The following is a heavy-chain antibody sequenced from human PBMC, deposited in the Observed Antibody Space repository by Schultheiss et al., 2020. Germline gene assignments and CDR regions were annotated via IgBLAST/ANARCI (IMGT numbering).Heavy chain of an antibody. D-gene: IGHD4-17*01. Sequence: SETLSLTCTVSGGSISSGGYYWSWIRQHPGKGLEWIGYIYYSGSTYYNPSLKSRVTISVDTSKNQFSLKLSSVTAADTAVYYCARAPPDYGPEYYYYGMDVWGQGTTGTVS. CDR3: ARAPPDYGPEYYYYGMDV. CDR1: GGSISSGGYY. V-gene: IGHV4-31*03. J-gene: IGHJ6*02. CDR2: IYYSGST.